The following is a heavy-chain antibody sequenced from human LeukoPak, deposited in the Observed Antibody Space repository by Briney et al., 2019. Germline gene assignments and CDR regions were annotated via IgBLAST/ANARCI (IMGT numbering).Heavy chain of an antibody. CDR3: ARTVVHYDSSGYYYVSFDY. Sequence: SETLSLTCTVSGGSISSYYWSWIRQPAGKGLEWIGRIYTSGSTNYNPSLKSRVTISVDTSKNQFSLKLSSVTAADTAVYYCARTVVHYDSSGYYYVSFDYWGQGTLVTVSS. CDR2: IYTSGST. V-gene: IGHV4-4*07. D-gene: IGHD3-22*01. J-gene: IGHJ4*02. CDR1: GGSISSYY.